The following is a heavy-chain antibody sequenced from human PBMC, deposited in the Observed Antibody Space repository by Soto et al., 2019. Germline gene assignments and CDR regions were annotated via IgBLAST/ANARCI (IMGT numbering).Heavy chain of an antibody. CDR3: ARGTLGSSSWGSRYYYYYGMDV. CDR1: GGTFSSYA. D-gene: IGHD6-6*01. CDR2: IIPIFGTA. J-gene: IGHJ6*02. V-gene: IGHV1-69*13. Sequence: ASVKVSCKASGGTFSSYAISWVRQAPGQGLEWMGGIIPIFGTANYAQKFQGRVTITADESTSTAYMELSSLRSEDTAVYYCARGTLGSSSWGSRYYYYYGMDVWGQGTTVTVSS.